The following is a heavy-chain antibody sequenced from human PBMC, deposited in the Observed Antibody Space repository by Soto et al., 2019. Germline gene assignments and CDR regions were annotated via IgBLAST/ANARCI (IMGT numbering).Heavy chain of an antibody. J-gene: IGHJ4*02. CDR3: ARGWGYYDRSGYYIDY. CDR1: GGSFSGYY. D-gene: IGHD3-22*01. CDR2: INHSRSN. Sequence: SETLSLTCAVYGGSFSGYYCSWIRQPPWKGLEWIGEINHSRSNNYNPSLKSRVTISVDKSKNQFSLKLSSVYAADTAVYYCARGWGYYDRSGYYIDYSGRGTLVTVCS. V-gene: IGHV4-34*01.